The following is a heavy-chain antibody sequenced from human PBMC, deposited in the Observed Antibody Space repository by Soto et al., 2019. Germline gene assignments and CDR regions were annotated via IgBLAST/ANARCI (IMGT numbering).Heavy chain of an antibody. J-gene: IGHJ5*02. V-gene: IGHV3-23*01. D-gene: IGHD3-16*01. CDR1: GFTFSSYA. CDR2: ILGGSGNT. CDR3: VRGCSLRVSVDDP. Sequence: EVQLLESGGGLVQPGGSLRLSCATSGFTFSSYAMTWVRQAPGKGLEWVALILGGSGNTFYADSVKGRFTISRAKSKNKLSLQMISLMTADSPVYYCVRGCSLRVSVDDPCGQGTLVNVSS.